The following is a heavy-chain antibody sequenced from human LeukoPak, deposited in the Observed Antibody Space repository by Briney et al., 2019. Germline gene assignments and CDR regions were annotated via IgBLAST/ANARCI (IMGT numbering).Heavy chain of an antibody. CDR3: ARGLREGSSWYRVIDYFDY. V-gene: IGHV1-2*02. CDR1: GYTFTGYY. CDR2: INPNSGGT. Sequence: ASVKVSCKASGYTFTGYYMHWVRQAPGQGLEWMGWINPNSGGTNYAQKFQGRVTMTRDTSISTAYMELSRLRSDDTAVYYCARGLREGSSWYRVIDYFDYWGQGTLVTVSS. J-gene: IGHJ4*02. D-gene: IGHD6-13*01.